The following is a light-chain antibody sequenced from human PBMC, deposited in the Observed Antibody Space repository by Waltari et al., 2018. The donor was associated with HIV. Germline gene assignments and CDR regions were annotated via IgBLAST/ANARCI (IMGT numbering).Light chain of an antibody. CDR3: QHYNTSSPWT. J-gene: IGKJ1*01. CDR2: KAS. V-gene: IGKV1-5*03. CDR1: QSIGTW. Sequence: DIQMTQSPSTLSTSVGDRVTITCRASQSIGTWLAWYQQKPGNAPKLLIYKASSLGNGVPSRFSGSGSETEFTLTINSLQPDDFVTYYCQHYNTSSPWTFGQGTKVDIK.